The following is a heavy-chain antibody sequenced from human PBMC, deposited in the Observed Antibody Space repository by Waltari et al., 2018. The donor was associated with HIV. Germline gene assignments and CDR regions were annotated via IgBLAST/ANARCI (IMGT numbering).Heavy chain of an antibody. CDR2: ISRSSSSI. D-gene: IGHD7-27*01. J-gene: IGHJ4*02. Sequence: EVQLVESGGGLVQPGGSLRLSCAASGFTFRNYTMNWVRQVTGKGLEWVSYISRSSSSIFYADSVKGRFTISRDNAKNSLYLQMNSLRVEDTAVYYCARDINGGWGYWGQGTLVTVAS. V-gene: IGHV3-48*01. CDR3: ARDINGGWGY. CDR1: GFTFRNYT.